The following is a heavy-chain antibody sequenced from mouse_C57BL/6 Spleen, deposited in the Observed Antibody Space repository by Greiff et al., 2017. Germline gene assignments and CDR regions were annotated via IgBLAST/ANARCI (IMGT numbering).Heavy chain of an antibody. CDR3: ARRAKGYGSSYWYFDV. J-gene: IGHJ1*03. D-gene: IGHD1-1*01. CDR2: IYWDDDK. Sequence: QVTLKESGPGILQSSQTLSLTCSFSGFSLSTSGMGVSWIRQPSGKGLEWLAHIYWDDDKRYHPSLKSRLTISKDTSRNQVFLKITSVDTADTATYYCARRAKGYGSSYWYFDVWGTGTTVTVSS. CDR1: GFSLSTSGMG. V-gene: IGHV8-12*01.